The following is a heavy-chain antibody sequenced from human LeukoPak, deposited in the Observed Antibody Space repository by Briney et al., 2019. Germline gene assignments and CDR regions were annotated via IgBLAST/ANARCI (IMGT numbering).Heavy chain of an antibody. D-gene: IGHD3-10*01. Sequence: PSETLSLTCTVSGGSITSYYWSWIRQPAGKGLEWIGRIYTSGSTNYNPSLKSRVTMSVDTSKNQLSLKLSSVTAADTAVYYCARDFKGSGSLNWFDPWGQGTLVTVSS. CDR3: ARDFKGSGSLNWFDP. CDR2: IYTSGST. J-gene: IGHJ5*02. CDR1: GGSITSYY. V-gene: IGHV4-4*07.